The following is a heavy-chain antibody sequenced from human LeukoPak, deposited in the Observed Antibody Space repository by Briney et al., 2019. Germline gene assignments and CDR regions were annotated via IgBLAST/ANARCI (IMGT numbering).Heavy chain of an antibody. D-gene: IGHD5-12*01. CDR1: GFTVSSNY. CDR2: IYSGGST. Sequence: GGSLRLSCAASGFTVSSNYMSWVRQAPGKGLEWVSIIYSGGSTYYADSVKGRFTISRDNSKNTLYLQMNSLRAEDKAVYYCARDRVGSGLYLDYWGQGTLVTVSS. CDR3: ARDRVGSGLYLDY. V-gene: IGHV3-53*01. J-gene: IGHJ4*02.